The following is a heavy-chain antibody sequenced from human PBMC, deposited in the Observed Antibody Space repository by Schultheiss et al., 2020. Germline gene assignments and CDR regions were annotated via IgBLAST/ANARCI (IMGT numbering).Heavy chain of an antibody. Sequence: GGSLRLSCAASGFTFSSYAMSWVRQAPGKGLEWVAVIWYDGSNKYYADSVKGRFTISRDNSKNTLYLQMNSLRAEDTAVYYCAKRAHDYGDYEGGFDPWGQGTLVTVSS. CDR3: AKRAHDYGDYEGGFDP. CDR2: IWYDGSNK. V-gene: IGHV3-30*02. D-gene: IGHD4-17*01. CDR1: GFTFSSYA. J-gene: IGHJ5*02.